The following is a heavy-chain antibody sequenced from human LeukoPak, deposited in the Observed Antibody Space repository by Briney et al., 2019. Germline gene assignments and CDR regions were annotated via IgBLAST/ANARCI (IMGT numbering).Heavy chain of an antibody. J-gene: IGHJ4*02. V-gene: IGHV3-23*01. Sequence: GGSLRLSCAASGFSFSSYAMSWVRQAPGKGLEWVSGITGTGSSTYYADSVKGRFTISRDNSKNTLYLQMSGLRAEDTAIYYCAKISSSPLCWGQGTLVTVSS. D-gene: IGHD6-6*01. CDR3: AKISSSPLC. CDR2: ITGTGSST. CDR1: GFSFSSYA.